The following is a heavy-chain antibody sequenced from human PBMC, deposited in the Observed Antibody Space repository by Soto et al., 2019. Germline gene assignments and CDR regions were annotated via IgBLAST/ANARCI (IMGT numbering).Heavy chain of an antibody. CDR2: IYYSGST. Sequence: SETLSLTCTVSGGSISSYYWSWIRQPPGKGLEWIGYIYYSGSTNYNPSLKSRVTISVDTSKNQFSLRLSSVTAADTAVYYCARLNCSSTSCYYYYGMDVRGQRTTVTVSS. J-gene: IGHJ6*02. CDR3: ARLNCSSTSCYYYYGMDV. V-gene: IGHV4-59*01. CDR1: GGSISSYY. D-gene: IGHD2-2*01.